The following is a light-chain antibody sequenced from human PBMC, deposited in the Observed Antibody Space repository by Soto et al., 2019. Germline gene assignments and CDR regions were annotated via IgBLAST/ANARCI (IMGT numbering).Light chain of an antibody. Sequence: DLQMTQSPSSLSASVGDRVTITCRASQSISRYLNWFQQKPGEAPKVLIHTTSSLQSGVPSRFSGSGSGTEFTLTISSLQPEDYATYYCQQSSNTPYTFGQGTRLEIK. CDR2: TTS. J-gene: IGKJ2*01. CDR1: QSISRY. V-gene: IGKV1-39*01. CDR3: QQSSNTPYT.